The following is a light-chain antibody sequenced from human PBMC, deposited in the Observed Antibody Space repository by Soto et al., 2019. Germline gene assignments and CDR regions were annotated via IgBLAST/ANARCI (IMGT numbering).Light chain of an antibody. V-gene: IGLV4-69*01. CDR1: SGHSSYA. Sequence: QLVLTQSPSVSASLGASVKVTCTLSSGHSSYAIAWHQQQPEKGPRYLMKLNSDGSHSKGDGIPDRFSGSSSGAERYLTISSLQSEDEADYHCQTWGAGPVVFGGGTKLTVL. CDR2: LNSDGSH. J-gene: IGLJ2*01. CDR3: QTWGAGPVV.